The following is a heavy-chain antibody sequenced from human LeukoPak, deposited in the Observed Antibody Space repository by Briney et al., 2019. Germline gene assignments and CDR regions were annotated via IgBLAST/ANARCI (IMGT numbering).Heavy chain of an antibody. Sequence: SETLSLTCAVYGGSFGGYYWTWIRQPPGKGLEWIGEINHSGSTNYNPSLKSRVTISVDTSKNQFSLKLSSVTAADTAVYYCARQGSGNYLSPVNYWGQGTLVTVSS. J-gene: IGHJ4*02. D-gene: IGHD1-26*01. CDR1: GGSFGGYY. CDR3: ARQGSGNYLSPVNY. V-gene: IGHV4-34*01. CDR2: INHSGST.